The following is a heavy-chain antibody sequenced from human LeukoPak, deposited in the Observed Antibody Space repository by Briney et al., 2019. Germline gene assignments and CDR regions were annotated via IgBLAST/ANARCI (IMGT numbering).Heavy chain of an antibody. Sequence: GESLKISCAASGFTFSSYAMSWVRQAPGKGLEWVSGVSGSGGSTYYADSVKGRFTISRDNSKNTLYLQMNSLRAEDTAVYYCAKDLDIVATITGNWGQGTLVTVSS. CDR3: AKDLDIVATITGN. CDR2: VSGSGGST. V-gene: IGHV3-23*01. CDR1: GFTFSSYA. J-gene: IGHJ4*02. D-gene: IGHD5-12*01.